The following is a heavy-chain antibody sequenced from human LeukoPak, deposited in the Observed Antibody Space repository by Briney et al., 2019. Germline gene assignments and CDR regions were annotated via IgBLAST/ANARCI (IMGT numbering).Heavy chain of an antibody. CDR3: ARHHYDSSGYGWFDP. J-gene: IGHJ5*02. D-gene: IGHD3-22*01. Sequence: SETLSLTCSVSGGSISSGSYYWNWIRQPAGKGLEWIGRVYSSGSTNYNPSLKSRLTILVDTSKNQFSLKLSSVTAADTAVYYCARHHYDSSGYGWFDPWGQGTLVTVSS. CDR2: VYSSGST. V-gene: IGHV4-61*02. CDR1: GGSISSGSYY.